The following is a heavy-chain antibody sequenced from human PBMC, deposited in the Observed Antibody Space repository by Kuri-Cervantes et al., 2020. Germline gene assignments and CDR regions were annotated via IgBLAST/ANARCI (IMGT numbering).Heavy chain of an antibody. CDR3: ARVVGDCSSSGCWYYGMDV. CDR2: ISSGETI. V-gene: IGHV3-48*03. J-gene: IGHJ6*02. CDR1: GFTFSSSE. Sequence: GESLKISCAASGFTFSSSEMSWVRQAPGKGLEWVSYISSGETISYADSVKGRFTISRDNAKNSLYLQMNSLRAEDTAVYYCARVVGDCSSSGCWYYGMDVWGQGTTVTVSS. D-gene: IGHD2-2*01.